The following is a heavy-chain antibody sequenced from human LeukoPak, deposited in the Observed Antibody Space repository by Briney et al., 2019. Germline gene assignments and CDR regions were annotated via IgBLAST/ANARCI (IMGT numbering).Heavy chain of an antibody. CDR2: MNPKSGNT. CDR1: GYTFTTYD. Sequence: ASVKVSCKASGYTFTTYDINWERQATGQGLEWMGWMNPKSGNTGYAQKFQGRVTMTRDTSISTAYMELSSLISDDTAMYYCARTAGDFDYWGQGTLVTVSS. CDR3: ARTAGDFDY. V-gene: IGHV1-8*01. J-gene: IGHJ4*02. D-gene: IGHD3-16*01.